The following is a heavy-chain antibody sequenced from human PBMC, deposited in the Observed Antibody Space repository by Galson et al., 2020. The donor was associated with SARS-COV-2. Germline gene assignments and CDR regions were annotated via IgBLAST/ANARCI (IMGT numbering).Heavy chain of an antibody. D-gene: IGHD4-17*01. J-gene: IGHJ5*02. Sequence: ASVKVSCKASGYTFTNYEINWVRQAPGQGLEWMGWMNPNSGNTGYAQKFQGRVTMTRTTSISTAYMELNSLTSEDTAVYYCARSYDDFATWFDPLGQGTLVTVSS. CDR2: MNPNSGNT. CDR1: GYTFTNYE. V-gene: IGHV1-8*01. CDR3: ARSYDDFATWFDP.